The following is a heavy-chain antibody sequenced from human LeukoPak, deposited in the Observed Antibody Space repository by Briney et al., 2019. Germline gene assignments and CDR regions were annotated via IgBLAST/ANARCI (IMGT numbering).Heavy chain of an antibody. J-gene: IGHJ4*02. Sequence: ASVKVSCKASGYIFTSYVMHWVRQAPGQRLEWMGWINAGNGNTKSSQKFQDRVTIIRDTSASTAYMEVSSLRSEDTSVYYCARASPGYSYDYFDYWGQGTLVTVSS. CDR2: INAGNGNT. CDR1: GYIFTSYV. CDR3: ARASPGYSYDYFDY. D-gene: IGHD5-18*01. V-gene: IGHV1-3*01.